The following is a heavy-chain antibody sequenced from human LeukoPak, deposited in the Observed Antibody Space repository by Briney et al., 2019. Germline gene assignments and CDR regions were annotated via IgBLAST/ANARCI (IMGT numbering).Heavy chain of an antibody. Sequence: GASVKVSCKASGYTFTSYGISWVRRAPGQGLEWMGWISAYNGNTNYAQKLQGRVTMTTDTSTSTAYMELRSLRSDDTAVYYCARDRRTRGIVVVPAAMRANWFDPRGQGTLVTVSS. CDR2: ISAYNGNT. J-gene: IGHJ5*02. D-gene: IGHD2-2*01. CDR1: GYTFTSYG. CDR3: ARDRRTRGIVVVPAAMRANWFDP. V-gene: IGHV1-18*01.